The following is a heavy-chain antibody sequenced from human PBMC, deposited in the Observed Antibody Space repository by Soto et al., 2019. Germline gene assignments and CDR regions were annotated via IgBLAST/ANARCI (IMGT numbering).Heavy chain of an antibody. Sequence: GGSLRLSCAASGFTFSSYAMHWVRQAPGKGLEWVAVISYDGSNKYYADSVKGRFTISRDNSKNTLYLQMNSLRAEDTAVYYCAKSGMVRGVRAVGYFDYWGQGTLVTVSS. D-gene: IGHD3-10*01. CDR2: ISYDGSNK. CDR1: GFTFSSYA. V-gene: IGHV3-30*18. CDR3: AKSGMVRGVRAVGYFDY. J-gene: IGHJ4*02.